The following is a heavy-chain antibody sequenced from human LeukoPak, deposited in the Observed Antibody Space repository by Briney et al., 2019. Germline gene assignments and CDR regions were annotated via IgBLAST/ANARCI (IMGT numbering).Heavy chain of an antibody. J-gene: IGHJ4*02. V-gene: IGHV4-39*07. CDR2: IYYSGST. CDR3: ARGRPERIAARRFDY. D-gene: IGHD6-6*01. CDR1: GGSISSSSYY. Sequence: SETLSLTRTVSGGSISSSSYYWGWIRQPPGKGLEWIGSIYYSGSTYYNPSLKSRVTISVDTSKNQFSLKLSSVTAADTAVYYCARGRPERIAARRFDYWGQGTLVTVSS.